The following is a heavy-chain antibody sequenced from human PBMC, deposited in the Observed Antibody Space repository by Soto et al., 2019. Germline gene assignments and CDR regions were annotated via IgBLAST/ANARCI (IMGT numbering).Heavy chain of an antibody. CDR1: GFAFSSYG. CDR3: VSDRGYGHASVPYS. D-gene: IGHD5-18*01. CDR2: ISYDGSLQ. V-gene: IGHV3-30*03. Sequence: QAQLVESGGGVVQPGRSLRLSCAASGFAFSSYGMHWVRQAPGTGLEWVAVISYDGSLQHYADSVKGRFTISRDNSKNMLLLQMSSLRAEVTAVYYCVSDRGYGHASVPYSWGQGTLVSVSS. J-gene: IGHJ4*02.